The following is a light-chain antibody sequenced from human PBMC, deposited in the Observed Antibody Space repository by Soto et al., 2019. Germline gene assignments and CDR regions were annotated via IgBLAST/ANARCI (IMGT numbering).Light chain of an antibody. CDR3: VLYVGSGIWV. CDR2: GTK. V-gene: IGLV8-61*01. Sequence: QTVVTQEPSFSVSPGGTVTLNCGLSSGSVSTSHFPNWYQQTPGQPPRTLIYGTKTRSSGVPDRFSVSILGIRAALTITGAQADDESDYYCVLYVGSGIWVFGGGTKVTVL. J-gene: IGLJ3*02. CDR1: SGSVSTSHF.